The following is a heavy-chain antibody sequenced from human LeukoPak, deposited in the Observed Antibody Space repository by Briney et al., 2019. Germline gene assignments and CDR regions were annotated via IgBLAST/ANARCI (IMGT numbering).Heavy chain of an antibody. CDR1: GGSISSGDYY. CDR2: IYYSGST. D-gene: IGHD3-22*01. J-gene: IGHJ4*02. Sequence: SRTLSLTCTVSGGSISSGDYYWSWIRQPPGKGLEWIGYIYYSGSTYYNPSLKSRVTISVDTSKNQFSLKLSSVTAADTAVYYCARDTYYYDSSGSDYWGQGTLVTVSS. V-gene: IGHV4-30-4*01. CDR3: ARDTYYYDSSGSDY.